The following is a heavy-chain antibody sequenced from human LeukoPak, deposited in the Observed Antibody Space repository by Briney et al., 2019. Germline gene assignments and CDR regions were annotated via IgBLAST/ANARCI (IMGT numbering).Heavy chain of an antibody. J-gene: IGHJ4*02. CDR3: ARGPFSGSTYHPNYFDY. Sequence: GASVNVSCKASGYTFISYYMHWVRQAPGQGPEWLAMINPRDGSTTFGQNFQVRVTMTRDTSTSTVYMELSSLRSEDTAVYYCARGPFSGSTYHPNYFDYWGQGTLVTVSS. D-gene: IGHD1-26*01. V-gene: IGHV1-46*01. CDR2: INPRDGST. CDR1: GYTFISYY.